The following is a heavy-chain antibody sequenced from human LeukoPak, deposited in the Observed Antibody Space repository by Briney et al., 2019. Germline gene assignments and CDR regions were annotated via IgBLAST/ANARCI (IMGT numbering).Heavy chain of an antibody. CDR3: ATAGDSSSWYLKPNYYYYYMDV. J-gene: IGHJ6*03. CDR1: GYTFTSHG. Sequence: ASVKVSCKASGYTFTSHGISWVRQAPGQGLEWMGWISTYNGNTNYAQKFQGRVTMTEDTSTDTAYMELSSLRSEDTAVYYCATAGDSSSWYLKPNYYYYYMDVWGKGTTVTVSS. V-gene: IGHV1-18*01. CDR2: ISTYNGNT. D-gene: IGHD6-13*01.